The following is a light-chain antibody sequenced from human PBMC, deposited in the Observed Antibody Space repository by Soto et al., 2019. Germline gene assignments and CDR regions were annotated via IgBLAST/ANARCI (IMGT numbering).Light chain of an antibody. CDR1: QSVSSD. CDR2: GAS. J-gene: IGKJ4*01. CDR3: QQHNTWPRT. Sequence: EIVMTQSPATLSVSPGERATLSCRASQSVSSDLAWYQQIPGQAPRLLIYGASTRATGIPARFSGSGSGTEFTLTISSLQSEDFAVYYCQQHNTWPRTFGGGTKVEIK. V-gene: IGKV3-15*01.